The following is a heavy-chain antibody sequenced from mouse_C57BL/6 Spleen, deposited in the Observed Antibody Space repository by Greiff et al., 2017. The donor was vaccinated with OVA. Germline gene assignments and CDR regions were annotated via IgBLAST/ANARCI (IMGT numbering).Heavy chain of an antibody. V-gene: IGHV1-4*01. CDR2: INPSSGYT. CDR1: GYTFTSYT. Sequence: QVQLQQSGAELARPGASVKMSCKASGYTFTSYTMHWVKQRPGQGLEWIGYINPSSGYTKYNQKFKDKATLPADKSSRPAYMQLSSLTSEDAAGDYCARDYFDDGGQGTTLTVSS. J-gene: IGHJ2*01. CDR3: ARDYFDD.